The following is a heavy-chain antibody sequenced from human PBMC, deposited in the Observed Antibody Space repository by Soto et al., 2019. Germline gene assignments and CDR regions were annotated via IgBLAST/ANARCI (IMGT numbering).Heavy chain of an antibody. CDR2: ISAYNGNT. J-gene: IGHJ6*02. V-gene: IGHV1-18*01. Sequence: ASVKVSCKASGYTFTSYGISWLRQAPGQGLEWMGWISAYNGNTNYAQKLQGRVTMTTDTSTSTAYMELRSLRSDDTAVYYCARSGDYCSSTSCPSNYYYYYGMDVWGQGTTVTVSS. CDR3: ARSGDYCSSTSCPSNYYYYYGMDV. D-gene: IGHD2-2*01. CDR1: GYTFTSYG.